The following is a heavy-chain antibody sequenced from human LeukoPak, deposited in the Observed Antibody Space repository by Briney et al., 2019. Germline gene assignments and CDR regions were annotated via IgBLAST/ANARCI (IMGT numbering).Heavy chain of an antibody. CDR2: ISGSGDST. D-gene: IGHD6-13*01. V-gene: IGHV3-23*01. Sequence: GGSLRLSCAASGFTFSSYVMSWVRQAPGKGLEWVSAISGSGDSTYYGDSVKGRFTISRDNSKNTLYLQMNSLRAEDTAVYYCAKTRPLDSSSWSHGDYWGQGTLVTVSS. J-gene: IGHJ4*02. CDR1: GFTFSSYV. CDR3: AKTRPLDSSSWSHGDY.